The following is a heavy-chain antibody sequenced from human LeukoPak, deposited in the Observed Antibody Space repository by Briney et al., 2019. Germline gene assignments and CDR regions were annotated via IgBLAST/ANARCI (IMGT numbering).Heavy chain of an antibody. CDR1: GLTFSSYG. V-gene: IGHV3-33*01. Sequence: PGRSLRLSCAASGLTFSSYGMHWVRQAPGKGLEWVAVIWYDGSNKYYADSVKGRFTISRDNSKNTLYLQMNSLRAEDTAVYYCARDLAAADQPPFRYYYYGMDVWGQGTTVTVSS. CDR3: ARDLAAADQPPFRYYYYGMDV. D-gene: IGHD6-13*01. CDR2: IWYDGSNK. J-gene: IGHJ6*02.